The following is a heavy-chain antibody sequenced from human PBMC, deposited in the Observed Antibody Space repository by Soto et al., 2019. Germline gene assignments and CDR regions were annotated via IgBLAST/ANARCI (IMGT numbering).Heavy chain of an antibody. J-gene: IGHJ5*02. V-gene: IGHV4-30-4*01. CDR3: ARERPDGARLDP. CDR2: IYHSGST. D-gene: IGHD6-6*01. Sequence: TSETLSLTCTLSGGSISSGDYYWSWIRQPPGKGLEWIGYIYHSGSTYYNPSLKSRVTISVDTSKNQFSLKLSSVTAADTAVYYCARERPDGARLDPWGQGTLVTVSS. CDR1: GGSISSGDYY.